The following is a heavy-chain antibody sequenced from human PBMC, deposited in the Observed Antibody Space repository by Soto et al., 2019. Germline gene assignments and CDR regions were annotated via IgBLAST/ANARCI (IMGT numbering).Heavy chain of an antibody. CDR3: TRPPYSNYEGSYSSGMDV. D-gene: IGHD4-4*01. J-gene: IGHJ6*02. CDR1: GFTFSNAW. Sequence: PGRSLRLSCAAAGFTFSNAWMNWVRQAPGKGLEWVGRIKSKTDGGTTDYAAPVKGRFTISRDDSKNTLYLQMNSLKTEDTAVYYCTRPPYSNYEGSYSSGMDVCGQGTTVTVSS. V-gene: IGHV3-15*07. CDR2: IKSKTDGGTT.